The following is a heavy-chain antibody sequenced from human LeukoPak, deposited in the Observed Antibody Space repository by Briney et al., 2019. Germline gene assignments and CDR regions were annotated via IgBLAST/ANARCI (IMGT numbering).Heavy chain of an antibody. J-gene: IGHJ4*02. D-gene: IGHD2-2*02. CDR3: ARVRPYCSSTSCYIPVLRQRYFDY. Sequence: GGSLRLSCAASGFTFDDYGMSWVRQAPGKGLEWVSGINWNGGSTGYADSVKGRFTTSRDNAKNSLYLQMNSLRAEDTALYYCARVRPYCSSTSCYIPVLRQRYFDYWGQGTLVTVSS. CDR1: GFTFDDYG. CDR2: INWNGGST. V-gene: IGHV3-20*04.